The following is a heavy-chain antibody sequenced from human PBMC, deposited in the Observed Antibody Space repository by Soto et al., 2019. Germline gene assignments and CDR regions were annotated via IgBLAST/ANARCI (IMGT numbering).Heavy chain of an antibody. CDR1: GFTFSSYA. V-gene: IGHV3-30-3*01. CDR3: ERDAVRQKTGPWSLVGY. J-gene: IGHJ4*02. CDR2: ISYDGGNK. D-gene: IGHD3-16*02. Sequence: QVQLVASGGGVVQPGRSLRLSCAASGFTFSSYAMHWVRQAPGKGLEWVAVISYDGGNKYYADSVKGRCTISRDNSKNTLYLQRNRLRPEDTAVYYCERDAVRQKTGPWSLVGYRGQGTMLTLSS.